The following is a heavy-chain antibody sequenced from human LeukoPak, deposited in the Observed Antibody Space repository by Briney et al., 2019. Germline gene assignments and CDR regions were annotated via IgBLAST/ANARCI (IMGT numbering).Heavy chain of an antibody. D-gene: IGHD3-9*01. J-gene: IGHJ5*02. CDR2: IYTSGST. V-gene: IGHV4-4*09. CDR1: GGSMSSYY. Sequence: SETLSLTCTVAGGSMSSYYWSWVRQPPGKGLERIGYIYTSGSTNYNPSLKSRVTISVDTSKDQFSLKLSSVTAADTAVYYCARQRGYPYYDILTGSSGNWFDPWGQGTLVTVSS. CDR3: ARQRGYPYYDILTGSSGNWFDP.